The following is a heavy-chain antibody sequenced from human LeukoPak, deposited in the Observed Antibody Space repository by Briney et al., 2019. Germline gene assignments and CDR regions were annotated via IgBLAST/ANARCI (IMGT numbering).Heavy chain of an antibody. CDR2: MSYSGST. CDR3: ARHYREEKYYFDY. J-gene: IGHJ4*02. V-gene: IGHV4-59*01. D-gene: IGHD1-26*01. CDR1: GASIRSDY. Sequence: PSETLSLTCSVSGASIRSDYWSWIRQSPGKRLEWVGYMSYSGSTHHNPSLKSRVTISIDTSRNQFSLKLTSVTAADTAVYYCARHYREEKYYFDYWGQGTLVTVSS.